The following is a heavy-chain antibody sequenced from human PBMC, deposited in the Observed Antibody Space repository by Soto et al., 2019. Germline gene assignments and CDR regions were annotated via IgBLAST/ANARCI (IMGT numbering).Heavy chain of an antibody. CDR3: ARQPNLDGYYYNWFDP. J-gene: IGHJ5*02. V-gene: IGHV4-39*01. CDR2: IYYSGST. CDR1: GGSISSSSYY. D-gene: IGHD3-22*01. Sequence: QLQLQESGPGLVKPSETLSLTCTVSGGSISSSSYYWGWIRQPPGKGLEWIGSIYYSGSTYYNPSLKSRVTISVDTSKNQFSLKLSSVTAADTAVYYCARQPNLDGYYYNWFDPWGQGTLVTVSS.